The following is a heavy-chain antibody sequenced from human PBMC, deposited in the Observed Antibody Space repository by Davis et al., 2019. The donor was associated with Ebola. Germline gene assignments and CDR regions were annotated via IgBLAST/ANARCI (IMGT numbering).Heavy chain of an antibody. D-gene: IGHD2-21*02. CDR3: ARAPVVVTADGLYNYYGMDV. J-gene: IGHJ6*02. V-gene: IGHV4-4*02. Sequence: MPSETLSLTCAVSGGSTSSSNWWSWVRQPPGKGLEWIGEIYHSGSTNCNPSLTSRVTISVDKSKNQFSLKLSSVTAADTAVYYCARAPVVVTADGLYNYYGMDVWGQGTTVTVSS. CDR1: GGSTSSSNW. CDR2: IYHSGST.